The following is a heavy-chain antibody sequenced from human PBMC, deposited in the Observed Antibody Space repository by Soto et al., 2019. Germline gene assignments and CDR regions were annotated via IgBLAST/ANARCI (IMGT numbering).Heavy chain of an antibody. CDR3: ARHQGEQSAFDI. V-gene: IGHV5-51*01. CDR1: GYSFTVYG. D-gene: IGHD3-16*01. Sequence: XESLKISFEASGYSFTVYGIAWVRQFPGKGLEWMGIIYPDDSDTRYSPSFQGQVTISADESITTAFLQWSSLKASDTGMYYCARHQGEQSAFDIWGQGTMVTVSS. CDR2: IYPDDSDT. J-gene: IGHJ3*02.